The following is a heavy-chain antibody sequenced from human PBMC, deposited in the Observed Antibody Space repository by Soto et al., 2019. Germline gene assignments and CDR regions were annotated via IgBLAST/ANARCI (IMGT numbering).Heavy chain of an antibody. D-gene: IGHD3-3*01. CDR3: ARVIEGGTIFGVVYYYYYMDV. V-gene: IGHV4-34*01. CDR1: GGSFSGYY. J-gene: IGHJ6*03. CDR2: INHSGST. Sequence: SETLSLTCAVYGGSFSGYYLSWIRQPPGKGLEWIGEINHSGSTNYNPSLKSRVTISVDTSKNQFSLKLSSVTAADTAVYYCARVIEGGTIFGVVYYYYYMDVWGKGTTVTVSS.